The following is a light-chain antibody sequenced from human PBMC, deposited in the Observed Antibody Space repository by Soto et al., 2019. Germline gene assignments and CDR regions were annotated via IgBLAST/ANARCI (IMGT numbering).Light chain of an antibody. CDR1: SSDVGLYDY. CDR3: SSYTSDSSYV. CDR2: AVS. Sequence: QSALTQPASVSGSPGQSITISCTGTSSDVGLYDYVSWYQQHPGKAPQPMIYAVSNQPSGVSNRFSASKSGNTASLFISGLQAEDEADYYCSSYTSDSSYVFGSGTKVTVL. J-gene: IGLJ1*01. V-gene: IGLV2-14*01.